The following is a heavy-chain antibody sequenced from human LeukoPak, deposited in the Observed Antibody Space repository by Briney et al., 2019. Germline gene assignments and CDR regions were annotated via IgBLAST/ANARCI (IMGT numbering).Heavy chain of an antibody. D-gene: IGHD3-22*01. V-gene: IGHV1-46*01. CDR3: ARRSSGYYYSDY. CDR1: GYTFTGYY. Sequence: ASVKVSCKASGYTFTGYYMHWVRQAPGQGLEWMGIINPSGGSTGYAQKFQGRVTMTRDTSTSTLYMELSSLRSEDTAVYYCARRSSGYYYSDYWGQGTLVTVSS. CDR2: INPSGGST. J-gene: IGHJ4*02.